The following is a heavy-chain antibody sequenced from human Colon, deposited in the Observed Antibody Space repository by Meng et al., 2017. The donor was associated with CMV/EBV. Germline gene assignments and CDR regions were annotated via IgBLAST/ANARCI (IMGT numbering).Heavy chain of an antibody. Sequence: GSLRLSCIASGGSINNYYWSWVRQSPGKGLEWIGYIYHSGTRYNPSNGKTNYNPSLKSRASISLDTSKNHFSLELSSVTAADTAVYYCARVGSSGWELAYWGQGVLVTVSS. CDR1: GGSINNYY. CDR3: ARVGSSGWELAY. D-gene: IGHD6-19*01. CDR2: IYHSGTRYNPSNGKT. V-gene: IGHV4-59*01. J-gene: IGHJ1*01.